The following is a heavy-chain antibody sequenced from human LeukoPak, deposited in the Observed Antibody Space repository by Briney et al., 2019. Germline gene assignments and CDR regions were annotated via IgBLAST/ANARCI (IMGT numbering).Heavy chain of an antibody. CDR2: ISGGGGSR. Sequence: GGSLRLSCAASGFTFTSYAMSWVRQAPGKGLEWVSVISGGGGSRYYVDSVKGRLTISRDNSKNTLYLQMNSLRAEDTAVYYCAKGREDFWSGYYRGGYFDYWGQGTLVTVSS. CDR1: GFTFTSYA. CDR3: AKGREDFWSGYYRGGYFDY. D-gene: IGHD3-3*01. V-gene: IGHV3-23*01. J-gene: IGHJ4*02.